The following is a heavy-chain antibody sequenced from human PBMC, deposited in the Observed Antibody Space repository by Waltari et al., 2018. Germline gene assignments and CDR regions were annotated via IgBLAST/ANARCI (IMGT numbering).Heavy chain of an antibody. Sequence: QVQLVQSGNEVKKPGASVKVSCKASGYTFTSYGISWVRQAPGQGLEWMGWIRFFNGHTNTAQRLQGRFSMTADTSTSTSYMELRSLISDDTAVYYCARVPHRSSGWLQAPYNFDFWGQGTLVTVSS. CDR2: IRFFNGHT. J-gene: IGHJ4*02. CDR1: GYTFTSYG. V-gene: IGHV1-18*01. CDR3: ARVPHRSSGWLQAPYNFDF. D-gene: IGHD6-19*01.